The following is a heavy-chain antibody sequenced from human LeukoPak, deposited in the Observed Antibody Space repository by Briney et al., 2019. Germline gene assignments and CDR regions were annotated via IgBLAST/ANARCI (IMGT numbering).Heavy chain of an antibody. CDR2: INPSGGST. D-gene: IGHD3-22*01. CDR3: ARSQYYYDSSGYYYLAFDI. V-gene: IGHV1-46*01. CDR1: GYTFTSYY. J-gene: IGHJ3*02. Sequence: ASVKVSCKASGYTFTSYYMHWVRQAPGQGLEWMGIINPSGGSTSYAQKFQGRVTITADESTSTAYMELSSLRSEDTAVYYCARSQYYYDSSGYYYLAFDIWGQGTMVTVSS.